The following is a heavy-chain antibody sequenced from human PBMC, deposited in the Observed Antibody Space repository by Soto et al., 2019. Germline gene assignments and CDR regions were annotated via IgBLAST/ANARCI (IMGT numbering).Heavy chain of an antibody. J-gene: IGHJ5*02. V-gene: IGHV2-5*01. CDR2: IYWNDDK. D-gene: IGHD2-15*01. CDR1: GFSLSTSGVG. Sequence: SGPTLVNPTQTLTLTCTFSGFSLSTSGVGVGWIRQPPGKALEWLALIYWNDDKRYSPSLKSRLTITKDTSKNQVVLTVTNMDPVDTATYYCAHSLGYCSGGSCYSNWFDPWGQGTLVTVSS. CDR3: AHSLGYCSGGSCYSNWFDP.